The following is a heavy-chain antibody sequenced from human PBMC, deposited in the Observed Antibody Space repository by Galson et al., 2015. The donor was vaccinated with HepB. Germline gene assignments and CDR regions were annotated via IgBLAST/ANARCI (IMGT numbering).Heavy chain of an antibody. D-gene: IGHD3-10*01. V-gene: IGHV3-30*18. CDR1: GFTFSSYG. J-gene: IGHJ4*02. CDR3: AKDENNYGSGSYSGYYYFHY. CDR2: TSFDGSNK. Sequence: SLRLSCAASGFTFSSYGMHWVRQAPGKGLEWVAVTSFDGSNKDYSDSVKGRFTISRDNSKNTLYRQMNSLRAEDTAVYYCAKDENNYGSGSYSGYYYFHYWGQGTLVTVSS.